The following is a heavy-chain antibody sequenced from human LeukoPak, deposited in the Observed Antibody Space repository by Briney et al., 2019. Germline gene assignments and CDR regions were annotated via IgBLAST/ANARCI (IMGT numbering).Heavy chain of an antibody. Sequence: ASVKVSCKASGYTFTGYYMHWVQQAPGQGLEWMGWISAYNGNTNYAQKLQGRVTMTTDTSTSTAYMELRSLRSDDTAVYYCARDARLYVGRYFDYWGQGTLVTVSS. CDR1: GYTFTGYY. J-gene: IGHJ4*02. D-gene: IGHD3-10*02. CDR3: ARDARLYVGRYFDY. CDR2: ISAYNGNT. V-gene: IGHV1-18*04.